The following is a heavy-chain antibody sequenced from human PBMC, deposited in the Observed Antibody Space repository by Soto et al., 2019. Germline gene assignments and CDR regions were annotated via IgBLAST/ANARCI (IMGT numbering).Heavy chain of an antibody. V-gene: IGHV1-69*13. J-gene: IGHJ5*02. D-gene: IGHD2-2*01. CDR3: ARRAVVPAARNWFDP. Sequence: SVKVSCKASGGTFSSYAISWVRQAPGQGLEWMGGIIPIFGTANYAQKFQGRVTITADESTSTAYMELSSLRSEDTAVYYCARRAVVPAARNWFDPWGQGTLVTVSS. CDR2: IIPIFGTA. CDR1: GGTFSSYA.